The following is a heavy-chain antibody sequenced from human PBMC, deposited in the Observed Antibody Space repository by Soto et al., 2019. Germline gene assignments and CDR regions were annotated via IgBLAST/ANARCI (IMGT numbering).Heavy chain of an antibody. CDR1: GGSFSGYY. J-gene: IGHJ5*02. Sequence: QVQLQQWGAGLLKPSETLSLTCAVYGGSFSGYYWSWIRQPPGKGLEWIGEINHSGSTNYNPSLKSRVTISVDTSKDHFSLKLSSVTAADTAVYYCARVLARYCSGGSCLDPWGQGTLVTVPS. V-gene: IGHV4-34*01. CDR3: ARVLARYCSGGSCLDP. CDR2: INHSGST. D-gene: IGHD2-15*01.